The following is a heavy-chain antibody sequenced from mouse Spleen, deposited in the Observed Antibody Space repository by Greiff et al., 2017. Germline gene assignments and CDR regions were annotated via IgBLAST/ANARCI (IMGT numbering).Heavy chain of an antibody. CDR2: IDPNSGGT. D-gene: IGHD2-12*01. CDR1: GYTFTSYW. J-gene: IGHJ4*01. CDR3: ARWESYYSYDEGYYAMDY. Sequence: QVQLQQSGAELVKPGASVKLSCKASGYTFTSYWMHWVKQRPGRGLEWIGRIDPNSGGTKYNEKFKSKATLTVDKPSSTAYMQLSSLTSEDSAVYYCARWESYYSYDEGYYAMDYWGQGTSVTVSS. V-gene: IGHV1-72*01.